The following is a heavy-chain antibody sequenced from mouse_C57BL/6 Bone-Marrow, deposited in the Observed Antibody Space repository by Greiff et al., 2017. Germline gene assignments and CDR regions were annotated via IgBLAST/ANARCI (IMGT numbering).Heavy chain of an antibody. CDR2: IDPSDSYT. CDR3: ASNSYCYAMDY. V-gene: IGHV1-59*01. J-gene: IGHJ4*01. Sequence: QVQLQQPGAELVRPGTSVTLSCKASGYTFTSYWMHWVKQRPGQGLEWIGVIDPSDSYTNYNQKFKGKATLTVGTSSSTAYLQVSSLTSEGSAVYYCASNSYCYAMDYWGQGTSVTVSS. CDR1: GYTFTSYW. D-gene: IGHD1-3*01.